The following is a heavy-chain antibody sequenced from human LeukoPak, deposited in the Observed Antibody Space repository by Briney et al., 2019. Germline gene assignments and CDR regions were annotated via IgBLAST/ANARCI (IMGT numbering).Heavy chain of an antibody. V-gene: IGHV4-59*08. D-gene: IGHD3-22*01. J-gene: IGHJ4*02. CDR3: ARQYYYYSIDS. CDR1: GATISSYY. CDR2: IHYSEGT. Sequence: SETLSLTCTVSGATISSYYWSWIRQPPGKGVEWIGYIHYSEGTKYNPSLKSRVTISVDTSKNQFSLKLSSVTAADTAVYYCARQYYYYSIDSWGQGTLVTVSS.